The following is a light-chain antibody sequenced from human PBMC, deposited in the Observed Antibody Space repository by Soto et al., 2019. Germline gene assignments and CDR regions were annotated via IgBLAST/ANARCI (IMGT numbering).Light chain of an antibody. CDR1: QNIHPW. V-gene: IGKV1-5*01. Sequence: DIQRTQSPSTLSASVGDRVTITCRARQNIHPWLAWFQLKPGQAPKLVIYAASNLYTGVPSRFSGRRSGTEFTLTISSLQPEDFASYYCLQDYGDSWTFGQGTKVDIK. J-gene: IGKJ1*01. CDR3: LQDYGDSWT. CDR2: AAS.